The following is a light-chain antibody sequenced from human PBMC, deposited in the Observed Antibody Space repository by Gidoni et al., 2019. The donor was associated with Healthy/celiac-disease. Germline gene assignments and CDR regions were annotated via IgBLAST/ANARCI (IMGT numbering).Light chain of an antibody. CDR3: QQRSNWPRT. CDR1: QSVSSY. J-gene: IGKJ5*01. Sequence: EIELTQSPATQSLSPGERATLSCRASQSVSSYLAWYQQKPDQAPRLLNYEASNRATGIAARFSGSGSGTDFTLTISSLEPEDFAVYYCQQRSNWPRTFGQGTRLEIK. V-gene: IGKV3-11*01. CDR2: EAS.